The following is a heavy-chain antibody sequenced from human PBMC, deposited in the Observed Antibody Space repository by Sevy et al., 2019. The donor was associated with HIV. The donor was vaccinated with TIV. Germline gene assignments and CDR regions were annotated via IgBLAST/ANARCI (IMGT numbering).Heavy chain of an antibody. V-gene: IGHV3-15*01. CDR2: IKSKTDGGTG. CDR1: GFTFNNAW. J-gene: IGHJ4*02. D-gene: IGHD5-18*01. Sequence: GGSLRLSCAASGFTFNNAWMSWVRQAPGKGLEWVGRIKSKTDGGTGDYAAPVKGRFSISRDDSKNTLYLQMNSLKTEDTAVYYCTTGDPYNRYGYMRPYFFDYWGQGTLVTVSS. CDR3: TTGDPYNRYGYMRPYFFDY.